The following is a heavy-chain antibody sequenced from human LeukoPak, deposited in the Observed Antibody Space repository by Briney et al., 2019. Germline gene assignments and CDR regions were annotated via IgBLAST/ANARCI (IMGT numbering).Heavy chain of an antibody. Sequence: SETLSLTCAVYGGSFSGYYWSGIREPPGKGPEWIGEINHSGSTNYNPSLKSRVTISVDTSKNQFSLKLSSVTAADTAVYYCARGKWLRSSFDYWGQGTLVTVSS. CDR3: ARGKWLRSSFDY. J-gene: IGHJ4*02. CDR1: GGSFSGYY. V-gene: IGHV4-34*01. D-gene: IGHD5-12*01. CDR2: INHSGST.